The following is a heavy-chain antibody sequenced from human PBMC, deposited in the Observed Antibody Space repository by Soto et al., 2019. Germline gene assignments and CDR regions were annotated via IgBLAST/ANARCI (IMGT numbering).Heavy chain of an antibody. Sequence: EVQLLESGGGLVQPGGSLRLSCAASGFTFSSYAMTWVRQAPGKGLEWVSVISDSDNATYYADSVKGRFTISRDNSKNTLYLQFNNLRAEDTAVYYCAKGVSRSARSASDNWGQGTLVTVSS. D-gene: IGHD6-19*01. CDR3: AKGVSRSARSASDN. V-gene: IGHV3-23*01. CDR1: GFTFSSYA. J-gene: IGHJ4*02. CDR2: ISDSDNAT.